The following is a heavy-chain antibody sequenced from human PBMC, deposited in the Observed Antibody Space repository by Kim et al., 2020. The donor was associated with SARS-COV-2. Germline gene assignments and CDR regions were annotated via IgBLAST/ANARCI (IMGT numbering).Heavy chain of an antibody. Sequence: NPSLQSRCTQSLDTSKTTFSLKLRSVTAADTAVYYCARGYGSGSPYGMDVWGQGTTVTVSS. D-gene: IGHD3-10*01. V-gene: IGHV4-31*02. J-gene: IGHJ6*02. CDR3: ARGYGSGSPYGMDV.